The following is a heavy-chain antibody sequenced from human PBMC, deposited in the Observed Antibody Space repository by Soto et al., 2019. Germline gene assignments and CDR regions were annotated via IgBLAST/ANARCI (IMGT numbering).Heavy chain of an antibody. V-gene: IGHV4-59*01. CDR2: IYYSGST. Sequence: SETLSLTCTVSGGSISSYYWSWIRQPPGKGLEWIGYIYYSGSTNYNPSLKSRVTISVDTSKNQFSLKLSSVTAADTAVYYCAILPIGSRTFDYWGQGTLVTVS. CDR3: AILPIGSRTFDY. CDR1: GGSISSYY. J-gene: IGHJ4*02. D-gene: IGHD2-15*01.